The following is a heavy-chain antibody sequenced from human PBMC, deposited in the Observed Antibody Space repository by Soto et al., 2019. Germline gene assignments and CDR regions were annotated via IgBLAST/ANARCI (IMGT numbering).Heavy chain of an antibody. Sequence: EVQLVESGGGLVQPGGSLRLSCAASGFFFPTYWMSWVRQAPGKGLEWVADINQDGSEKYHVDSVKGRFTISRDNPKNSLYLQMNSLRAEDTAIYYCTRGGDYGGRQDAFDIWGQVTMVTVSS. D-gene: IGHD4-17*01. V-gene: IGHV3-7*03. CDR1: GFFFPTYW. J-gene: IGHJ3*02. CDR3: TRGGDYGGRQDAFDI. CDR2: INQDGSEK.